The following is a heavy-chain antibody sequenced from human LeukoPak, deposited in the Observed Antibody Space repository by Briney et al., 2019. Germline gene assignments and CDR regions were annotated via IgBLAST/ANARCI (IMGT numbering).Heavy chain of an antibody. CDR1: GYTFSNYH. D-gene: IGHD1-14*01. CDR2: ITPSDGST. Sequence: ASVKVSCMASGYTFSNYHVHWVRQAPGQGLEWMGKITPSDGSTTYAQNFQDRVIMTRDTSSSTVYMQLSSLRSEDTAVYYCARGAGAFDIWGQGTMVTVSS. J-gene: IGHJ3*02. V-gene: IGHV1-46*01. CDR3: ARGAGAFDI.